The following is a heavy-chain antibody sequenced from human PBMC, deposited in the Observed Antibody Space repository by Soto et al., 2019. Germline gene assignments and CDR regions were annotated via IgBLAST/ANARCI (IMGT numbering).Heavy chain of an antibody. CDR3: AREVNRSPARGPNWFDP. D-gene: IGHD3-10*01. J-gene: IGHJ5*02. Sequence: QVQLQESGPGLVQPSGTLSLTCAVSGDSINNSHWWSWVRQTPGKGLEWIGETYHSVTTNYNPSLKTRVTISIDKSKNQFSLKMNSVTAADTAVYYCAREVNRSPARGPNWFDPWGQGTLVTVSS. CDR1: GDSINNSHW. CDR2: TYHSVTT. V-gene: IGHV4-4*02.